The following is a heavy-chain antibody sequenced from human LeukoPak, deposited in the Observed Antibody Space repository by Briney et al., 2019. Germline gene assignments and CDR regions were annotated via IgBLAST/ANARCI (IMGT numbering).Heavy chain of an antibody. CDR1: GFTFSGYA. J-gene: IGHJ4*02. CDR3: AKDRAMGYYYDSSGYPISY. D-gene: IGHD3-22*01. Sequence: PGGSLRLSCAASGFTFSGYAMSWVRQAPGKGLEWVSAISGSGGSTYYADSVKGRFTISRDNSKNTLYLQMNSLRAEDTAVYYCAKDRAMGYYYDSSGYPISYWGQGTLVTVSS. V-gene: IGHV3-23*01. CDR2: ISGSGGST.